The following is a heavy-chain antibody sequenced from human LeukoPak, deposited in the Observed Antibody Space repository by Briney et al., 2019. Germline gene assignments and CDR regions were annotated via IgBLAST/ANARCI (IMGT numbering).Heavy chain of an antibody. CDR3: ARDGGLYDSSGALDY. D-gene: IGHD3-22*01. CDR2: VYYTGST. CDR1: GGSISSSSYY. V-gene: IGHV4-39*02. Sequence: SETLSLTCTVSGGSISSSSYYWGWIRQPPGKGLEWIGYVYYTGSTNYNPSLKSRVTILLDTSKSHFSLKLSSVTAADTAVYYCARDGGLYDSSGALDYWGQGTLVTVSS. J-gene: IGHJ4*02.